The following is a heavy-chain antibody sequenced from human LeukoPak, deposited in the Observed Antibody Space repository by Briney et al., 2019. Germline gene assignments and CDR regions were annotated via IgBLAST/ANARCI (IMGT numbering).Heavy chain of an antibody. CDR1: GGTFSSYA. CDR3: AGWGGAALSSACSEGAGGGLGNYYFDY. J-gene: IGHJ4*02. V-gene: IGHV1-69*04. CDR2: IIPILGIA. D-gene: IGHD1-26*01. Sequence: GASVKVSCKASGGTFSSYAISWVRQAPGQGLEWMGRIIPILGIANYAQKFQGRVTITADKSTSTAYMELSSLRSEDTAVYYCAGWGGAALSSACSEGAGGGLGNYYFDYWGQGTLVTVSS.